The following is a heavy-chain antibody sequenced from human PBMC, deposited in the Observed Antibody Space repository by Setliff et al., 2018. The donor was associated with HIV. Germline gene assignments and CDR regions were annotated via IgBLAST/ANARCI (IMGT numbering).Heavy chain of an antibody. CDR3: VRASLPGNHVFFDY. J-gene: IGHJ4*02. Sequence: SETLSLTCSVSGDSVSSTDCLWGWVRQPPGMGLQWIVTLYNSEITNYNPSFKNRVTMSVDKSRNHFSLIPNSVTAADTAIYYCVRASLPGNHVFFDYWGQGRLVTVSS. CDR2: LYNSEIT. CDR1: GDSVSSTDCL. V-gene: IGHV4-39*07.